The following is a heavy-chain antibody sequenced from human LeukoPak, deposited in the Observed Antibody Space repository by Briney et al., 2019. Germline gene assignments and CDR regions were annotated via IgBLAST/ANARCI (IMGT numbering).Heavy chain of an antibody. D-gene: IGHD2-15*01. J-gene: IGHJ4*02. CDR3: ARDSCSGGSCYSDY. V-gene: IGHV4-4*07. CDR2: IYTSGST. CDR1: GCSISSYY. Sequence: SETLSLTCTVSGCSISSYYWSWIRQPAGKGLEWIGRIYTSGSTNYNPSLKSRVTISVDTSKNQFSLKLSSVTAADTAVYYCARDSCSGGSCYSDYWGQGTLVTVSS.